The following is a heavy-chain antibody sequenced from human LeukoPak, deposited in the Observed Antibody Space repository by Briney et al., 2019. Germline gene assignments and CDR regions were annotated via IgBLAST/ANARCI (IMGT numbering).Heavy chain of an antibody. D-gene: IGHD3-22*01. CDR3: ARGRTYYYDTSGYYPSIYYGMDV. CDR1: GGSFSGYY. J-gene: IGHJ6*02. Sequence: KTSETLSLTCAVSGGSFSGYYWYWIRQPPGKGLEWIGEINHGESTNYNPSLKSRATLSVDTSKSQFSLKLTSVTAADTAVYYCARGRTYYYDTSGYYPSIYYGMDVWGQGTTVIVSS. V-gene: IGHV4-34*01. CDR2: INHGEST.